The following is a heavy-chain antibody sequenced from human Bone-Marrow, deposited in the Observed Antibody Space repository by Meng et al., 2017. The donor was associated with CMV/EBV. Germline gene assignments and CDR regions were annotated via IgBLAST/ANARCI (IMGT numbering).Heavy chain of an antibody. V-gene: IGHV4-34*01. D-gene: IGHD6-13*01. CDR3: ARKRIEAAGVRGYFDY. CDR2: VNHSGST. CDR1: GGSFSGYY. Sequence: SETLSLTCAVDGGSFSGYYWTWIRQSPGKGLEWIVEVNHSGSTNYNPSLKSRVTISIDSSKSQFSLRLTSVTAADTAVFYCARKRIEAAGVRGYFDYWGQGTMVTVSS. J-gene: IGHJ4*02.